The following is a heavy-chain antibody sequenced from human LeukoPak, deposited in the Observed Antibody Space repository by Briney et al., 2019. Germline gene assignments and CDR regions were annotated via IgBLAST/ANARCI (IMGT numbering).Heavy chain of an antibody. CDR1: GYTFTSYD. CDR3: ARDDSFQFDF. D-gene: IGHD5-18*01. V-gene: IGHV1-8*01. J-gene: IGHJ4*02. CDR2: MNTNSGNT. Sequence: GASVTVSCKASGYTFTSYDIKWVRQADGQGLEWMGCMNTNSGNTGYAQNFHGRVTMTRNTSISTAYMELSSLRSEDTAVYYCARDDSFQFDFWGQGTLVTVSS.